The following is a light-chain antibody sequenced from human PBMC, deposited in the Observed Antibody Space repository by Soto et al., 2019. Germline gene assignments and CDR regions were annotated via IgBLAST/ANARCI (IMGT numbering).Light chain of an antibody. CDR3: QQYDSSPWT. Sequence: EIVLTQSPGTLYLSPGERATLSCRTSQSVKRNYLAWYQQKPGQAPRLFIYGASSRAAGLPDRFSGFGSGTDLTLTISRLEPDDCAIYYCQQYDSSPWTFGQGTKVEVK. J-gene: IGKJ1*01. CDR2: GAS. CDR1: QSVKRNY. V-gene: IGKV3-20*01.